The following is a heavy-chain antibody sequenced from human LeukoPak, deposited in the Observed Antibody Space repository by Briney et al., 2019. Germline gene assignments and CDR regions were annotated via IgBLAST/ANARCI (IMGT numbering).Heavy chain of an antibody. D-gene: IGHD4/OR15-4a*01. V-gene: IGHV4-39*07. J-gene: IGHJ4*02. Sequence: SETLSLTCTVSGGSIRSSYYYWGWIRQPPGKGLEWIGSIYDSGSTYYNPSLKSRVTISVDTSKNQFSLKLSSVTVADTAVYYCARRAPNAGFDNWGQGTLVTVSS. CDR1: GGSIRSSYYY. CDR2: IYDSGST. CDR3: ARRAPNAGFDN.